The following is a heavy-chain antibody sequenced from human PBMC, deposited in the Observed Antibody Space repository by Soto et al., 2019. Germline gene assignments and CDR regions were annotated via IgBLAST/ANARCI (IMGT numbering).Heavy chain of an antibody. V-gene: IGHV3-30*18. D-gene: IGHD3-9*01. CDR1: GFTFSSYG. J-gene: IGHJ6*03. Sequence: GGSLRLSCAASGFTFSSYGMHWVRQAPGKGLEWVAVISYDGSNKYYADSVKGRFTISRDNSKNTLYLQMNSLRAEDTAVYYCAKDYYDILTGYWNYYYYYMDVWGKGTTVTVSS. CDR2: ISYDGSNK. CDR3: AKDYYDILTGYWNYYYYYMDV.